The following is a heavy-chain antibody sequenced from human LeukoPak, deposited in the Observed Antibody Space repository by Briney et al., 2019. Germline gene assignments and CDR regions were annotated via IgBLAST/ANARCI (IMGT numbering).Heavy chain of an antibody. Sequence: PGGSLRLSCEGSAFIFSGHWMNWVRQTPGKGLEWVGRIKSKTDGGTTDYAAPVKGRFTISRDDSKSVAYLQMSSLRTEDTAVYYCSRDPTAQYGIDVWGQGTTVTVSS. V-gene: IGHV3-15*07. J-gene: IGHJ6*02. CDR2: IKSKTDGGTT. D-gene: IGHD4-11*01. CDR1: AFIFSGHW. CDR3: SRDPTAQYGIDV.